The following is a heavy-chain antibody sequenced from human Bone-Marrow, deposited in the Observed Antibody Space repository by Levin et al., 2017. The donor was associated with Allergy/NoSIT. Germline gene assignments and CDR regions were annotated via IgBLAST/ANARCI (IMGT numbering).Heavy chain of an antibody. Sequence: GESLKISCAASGFTFSNAWMSWVRQAPGKGLEWVGRIKSKTDGGTTDYAAPVKGRFTISRDDSKNTLYLQMNSLKTEDTAVYYCTTEEGDCSGGSCYLGSWGYFDYWGQGTLVTVSS. J-gene: IGHJ4*02. CDR3: TTEEGDCSGGSCYLGSWGYFDY. D-gene: IGHD2-15*01. CDR1: GFTFSNAW. V-gene: IGHV3-15*01. CDR2: IKSKTDGGTT.